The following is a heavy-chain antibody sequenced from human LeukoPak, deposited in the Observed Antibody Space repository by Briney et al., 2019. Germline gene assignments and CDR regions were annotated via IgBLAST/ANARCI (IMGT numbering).Heavy chain of an antibody. CDR1: GFTFDDYA. D-gene: IGHD3-22*01. V-gene: IGHV3-43D*03. Sequence: PGGSLGLSCAASGFTFDDYAMHWVRQAPGKGLEWVSLISWDGGSTYYADSVKGRFTISRDNSKNSLYLQMNSLRAEDTALYYCARSGYYPDYFDYWGQGNLVTVSP. J-gene: IGHJ4*02. CDR2: ISWDGGST. CDR3: ARSGYYPDYFDY.